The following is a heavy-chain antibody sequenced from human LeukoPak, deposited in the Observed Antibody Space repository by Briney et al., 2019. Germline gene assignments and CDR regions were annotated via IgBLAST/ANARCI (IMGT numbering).Heavy chain of an antibody. D-gene: IGHD3-3*01. Sequence: SGTLSLTCTVSGGSINNYCWSWVRQAPGKGLEWIGYIYNSGTTDYNPSLRGRVTMSLDTSKNQLSMDLKFLTAADTAIYYCATSYDAKTAPYDLWGQGTLVTVSS. J-gene: IGHJ5*02. CDR2: IYNSGTT. CDR1: GGSINNYC. CDR3: ATSYDAKTAPYDL. V-gene: IGHV4-4*09.